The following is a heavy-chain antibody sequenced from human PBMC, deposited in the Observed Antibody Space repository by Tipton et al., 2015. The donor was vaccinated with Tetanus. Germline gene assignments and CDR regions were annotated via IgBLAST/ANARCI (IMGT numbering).Heavy chain of an antibody. CDR2: SHYSGST. Sequence: TLSLTFTVSGGSVSVGDYHWSWIRQPPGKGLEWIGYSHYSGSTSSNPSLKSRVTISLDTSKNQFSLKLTSVTAADPAVYYCASRGYSGRRQIEDYWGQGTLVTVSS. V-gene: IGHV4-61*08. D-gene: IGHD5-12*01. CDR1: GGSVSVGDYH. J-gene: IGHJ4*02. CDR3: ASRGYSGRRQIEDY.